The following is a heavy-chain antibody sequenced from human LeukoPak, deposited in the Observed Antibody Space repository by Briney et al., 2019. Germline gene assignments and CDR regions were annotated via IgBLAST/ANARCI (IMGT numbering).Heavy chain of an antibody. J-gene: IGHJ4*02. V-gene: IGHV3-30-3*01. CDR2: ISYDGSNK. D-gene: IGHD6-19*01. CDR1: GFTLSSYA. CDR3: ARALPRIAVAGTYFDY. Sequence: GGSLRLSCAASGFTLSSYAMHWVRQAPGKGLEWVAVISYDGSNKYYADSVKGRFTISRDNSKNTLYLQMNSLRAEDTAVYYCARALPRIAVAGTYFDYWGQGTLVTVSS.